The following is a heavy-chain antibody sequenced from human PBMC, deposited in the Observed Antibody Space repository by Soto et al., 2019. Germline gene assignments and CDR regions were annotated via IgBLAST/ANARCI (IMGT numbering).Heavy chain of an antibody. CDR3: ARRDYGDYFDY. V-gene: IGHV3-30-3*01. CDR1: GFTFSSYA. D-gene: IGHD4-17*01. J-gene: IGHJ4*02. CDR2: ISYDGSNK. Sequence: QVQLVESGGGVVQPGRSLRLSCAASGFTFSSYAMHWVRQAPGKGLEWVAVISYDGSNKYYADSVKSRFTISRDNSKNTLYLQMNSLRAEDTAVYYCARRDYGDYFDYWGQGTLVTVSS.